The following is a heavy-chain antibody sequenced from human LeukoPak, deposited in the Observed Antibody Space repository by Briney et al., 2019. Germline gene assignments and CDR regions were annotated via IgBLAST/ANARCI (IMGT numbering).Heavy chain of an antibody. CDR2: VFRLQTVRT. J-gene: IGHJ4*02. CDR1: DFSITSTYY. D-gene: IGHD2-8*01. V-gene: IGHV4-38-2*02. Sequence: SETLSLTCTVSDFSITSTYYWAWFRQPPGKGLEWIATVFRLQTVRTFSNPSLGSRVTMSLDPSHNQFSLNLTSVTAADTALYFCARVLHAPYLIDSWGQGTLVTVSS. CDR3: ARVLHAPYLIDS.